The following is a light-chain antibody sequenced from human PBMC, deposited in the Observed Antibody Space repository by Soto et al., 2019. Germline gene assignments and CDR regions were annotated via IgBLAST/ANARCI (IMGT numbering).Light chain of an antibody. CDR2: GAS. Sequence: DIRMTQSPSSLSASVGDRVTITCRASLTIGDSLSWFQQKVGKPPTLLIYGASALQSGVPARFSGSGSGTDFTLTINNXQREDFATYYCQQTYNLPRTFGQGTKVDTK. V-gene: IGKV1-39*01. CDR3: QQTYNLPRT. J-gene: IGKJ1*01. CDR1: LTIGDS.